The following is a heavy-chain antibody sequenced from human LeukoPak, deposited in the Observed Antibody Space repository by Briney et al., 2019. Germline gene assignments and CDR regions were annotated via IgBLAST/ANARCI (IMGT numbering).Heavy chain of an antibody. CDR1: GLTFSSYG. J-gene: IGHJ4*02. CDR2: IWYGGSNK. CDR3: ASYSGGWYPKNQIDY. V-gene: IGHV3-33*08. D-gene: IGHD6-19*01. Sequence: PGGTLRLSCAASGLTFSSYGMHWVRQAPGKGLEWVAVIWYGGSNKYYADSVKGRFTISRNNSKNTLYLQMNSLRAEDTAMYYCASYSGGWYPKNQIDYWGQGTLVTVSS.